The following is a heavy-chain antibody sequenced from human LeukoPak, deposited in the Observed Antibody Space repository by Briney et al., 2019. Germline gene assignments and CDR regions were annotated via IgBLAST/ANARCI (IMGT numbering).Heavy chain of an antibody. CDR1: GFTFSSYW. J-gene: IGHJ3*02. D-gene: IGHD3-3*01. CDR2: INSDVSST. CDR3: ARGDYDFWSGHDAFDI. Sequence: GGSLRLSCAASGFTFSSYWMHWVRQAPGKGLGWVSRINSDVSSTSYADSVKGRFTISRDNDKNTLYLQMNSLRAEDTAVYYCARGDYDFWSGHDAFDIWGQGTMVTVSS. V-gene: IGHV3-74*01.